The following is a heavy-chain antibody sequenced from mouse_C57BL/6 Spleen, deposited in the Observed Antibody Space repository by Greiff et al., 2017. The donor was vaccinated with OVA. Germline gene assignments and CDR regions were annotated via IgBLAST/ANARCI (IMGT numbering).Heavy chain of an antibody. CDR2: IYPGGGYT. CDR3: ARGGLDYSNYPFDY. CDR1: GYNFTNYW. V-gene: IGHV1-63*01. J-gene: IGHJ2*01. Sequence: VQLQQSGAELVRPGTSVKMSCKASGYNFTNYWIGWAKQRPGHGLEWIGDIYPGGGYTNYNEKFKGTATLTADKSSSTAYMQFSSLTSEDSSIYYCARGGLDYSNYPFDYWGQGTTLTVSS. D-gene: IGHD2-5*01.